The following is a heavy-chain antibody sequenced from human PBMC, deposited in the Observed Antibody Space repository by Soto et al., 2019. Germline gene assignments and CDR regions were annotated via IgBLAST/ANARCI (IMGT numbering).Heavy chain of an antibody. CDR1: GYTFTSYG. Sequence: ASVKVSCKASGYTFTSYGISWVRQAPGQGLEWMGWISAYNGNTNYAQKLQGRVTMTTDTSTSTAYMELRSLRSDDTAVYYCARDYDYDYIWGSYRSFDDYWGQGTLVTVSS. CDR2: ISAYNGNT. V-gene: IGHV1-18*01. J-gene: IGHJ4*02. CDR3: ARDYDYDYIWGSYRSFDDY. D-gene: IGHD3-16*01.